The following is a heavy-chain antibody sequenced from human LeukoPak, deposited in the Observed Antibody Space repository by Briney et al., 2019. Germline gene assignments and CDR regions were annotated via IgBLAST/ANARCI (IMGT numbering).Heavy chain of an antibody. Sequence: ASVKVSCKTSGYTFTGYYMHWVRQAPGQGLEWMGWINPNSGGTNYAQKFQGRVTMTRDTSISTAYMELSRLRSDDTAVYYCARESYYYDSSGYYNFDYWGQGTLVTVSS. J-gene: IGHJ4*02. D-gene: IGHD3-22*01. CDR2: INPNSGGT. CDR1: GYTFTGYY. V-gene: IGHV1-2*02. CDR3: ARESYYYDSSGYYNFDY.